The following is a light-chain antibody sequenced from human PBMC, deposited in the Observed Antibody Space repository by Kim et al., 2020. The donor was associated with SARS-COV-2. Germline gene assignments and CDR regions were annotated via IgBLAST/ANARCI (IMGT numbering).Light chain of an antibody. CDR2: DAS. CDR3: QQYDALYT. V-gene: IGKV1-33*01. J-gene: IGKJ2*01. Sequence: DIQMTQSPSSLSASVGDRVSITCQASQDINNYVNWYQQKPGKAPKLLIYDASNLETGVPSRFSGSGYGTDFTFTINSLQPEDIATYYCQQYDALYTFGQGPKLEIK. CDR1: QDINNY.